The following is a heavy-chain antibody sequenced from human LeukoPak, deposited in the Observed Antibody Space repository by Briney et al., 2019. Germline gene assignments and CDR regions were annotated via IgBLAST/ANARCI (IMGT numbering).Heavy chain of an antibody. D-gene: IGHD3-16*01. CDR3: ARRNGGNWFDP. V-gene: IGHV4-59*01. CDR1: GGSISSDY. CDR2: IYYSGTT. J-gene: IGHJ5*02. Sequence: ASETLSLTCTVSGGSISSDYWSWIRQSPGKGLEWIGYIYYSGTTSYNPSLKSRVTISLDTSRNQFSLKLSSVTAADTAVYYCARRNGGNWFDPWGQGTLVTVSS.